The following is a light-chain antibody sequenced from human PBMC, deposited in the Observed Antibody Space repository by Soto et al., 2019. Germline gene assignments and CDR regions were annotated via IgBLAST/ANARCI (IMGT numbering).Light chain of an antibody. CDR1: QSVSSSY. V-gene: IGKV3-20*01. CDR2: GAS. Sequence: EIVLTQSPGTLSLSPGERATLSCRASQSVSSSYLAWYQQKPGQAPRLLIYGASSRATGIPDRFSGSGSGTDFTRTINRLEPEDFAVYYCEQYDKSITFGGGTKVDIK. CDR3: EQYDKSIT. J-gene: IGKJ4*01.